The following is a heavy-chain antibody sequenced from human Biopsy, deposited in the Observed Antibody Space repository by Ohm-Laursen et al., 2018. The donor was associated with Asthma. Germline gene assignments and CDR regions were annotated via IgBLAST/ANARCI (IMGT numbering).Heavy chain of an antibody. V-gene: IGHV4-30-2*06. D-gene: IGHD2-21*02. J-gene: IGHJ4*02. CDR3: ARGWNCGGDCYSLDY. CDR1: GDSIDSGDYS. CDR2: IYRNGDT. Sequence: ILSLTWGVSGDSIDSGDYSWTWIRQSPGVGLEWIGYIYRNGDTYYNPTLKNRVTISIDRSKSQFSLRLRSVTAADTAVYYCARGWNCGGDCYSLDYWGQGTLVTVSS.